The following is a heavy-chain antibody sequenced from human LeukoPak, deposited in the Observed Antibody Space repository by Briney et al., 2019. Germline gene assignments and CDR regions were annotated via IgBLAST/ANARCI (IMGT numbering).Heavy chain of an antibody. D-gene: IGHD7-27*01. Sequence: SETLSLTCAVYGGSFSGYYWSWIRQPPGKGLEWIGEINHSGSTNYNPSLKSRVTISVDTSKNQFSLKLSSVTAADAAVYYCARTFQNWGSPFDYWGQGTLVTVSS. CDR2: INHSGST. CDR3: ARTFQNWGSPFDY. CDR1: GGSFSGYY. V-gene: IGHV4-34*01. J-gene: IGHJ4*02.